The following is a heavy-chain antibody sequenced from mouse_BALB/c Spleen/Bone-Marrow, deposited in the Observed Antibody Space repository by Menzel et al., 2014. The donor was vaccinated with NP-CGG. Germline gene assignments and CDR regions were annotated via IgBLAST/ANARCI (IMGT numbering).Heavy chain of an antibody. CDR2: INPYNGGS. J-gene: IGHJ4*01. CDR3: ASGSMVTRYYAMDY. V-gene: IGHV1-31*01. D-gene: IGHD2-10*02. Sequence: VQLQQSGPELVKPGTSMKISCKASGYSFTGYTMNWVKQTLGKNLEWIGLINPYNGGSSYNQKFKGKATLTVDKSSSTAYMELLSLTSEDSAVYYCASGSMVTRYYAMDYWGQGTSVTVSS. CDR1: GYSFTGYT.